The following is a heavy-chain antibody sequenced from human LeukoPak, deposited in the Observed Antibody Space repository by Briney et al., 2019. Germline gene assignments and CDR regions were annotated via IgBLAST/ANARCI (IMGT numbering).Heavy chain of an antibody. CDR3: ARGFVAAGFDP. D-gene: IGHD3-16*02. CDR2: MNPNSGNT. CDR1: GYTFTSYD. Sequence: ASVKVSCKASGYTFTSYDINWVRQATGQGHEWMGWMNPNSGNTGYAQKFQGRVTITRNTSISTAYMELSSLRSEDTAVYYCARGFVAAGFDPWGQGTLVTVSS. J-gene: IGHJ5*02. V-gene: IGHV1-8*03.